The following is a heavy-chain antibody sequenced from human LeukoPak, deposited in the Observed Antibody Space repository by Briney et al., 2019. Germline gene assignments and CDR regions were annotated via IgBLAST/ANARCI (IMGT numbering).Heavy chain of an antibody. V-gene: IGHV4-34*01. CDR1: GGSFSGYY. CDR3: ARRVVRGVIIYYYYYGMDV. D-gene: IGHD3-10*01. CDR2: INHSGST. J-gene: IGHJ6*02. Sequence: PSETLSLTCAVYGGSFSGYYWSWIRQPPGKGLEWIGEINHSGSTNYNPSLKSRVTISVDTSKNQFSLKLSSVTAADTAVYYCARRVVRGVIIYYYYYGMDVWGQGTTVTVSS.